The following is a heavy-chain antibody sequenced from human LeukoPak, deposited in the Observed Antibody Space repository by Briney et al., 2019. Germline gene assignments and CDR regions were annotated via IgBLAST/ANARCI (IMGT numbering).Heavy chain of an antibody. Sequence: ASVKVSCKASGYTFTSYDINWVRQAPGRGLEWMGWISTKNGDTNYSQNFRGRVAMTRDTSASTAYLEMRSLRSDDTAMYYCARGVEDYYYYMDVWGKGTTVTVSS. CDR2: ISTKNGDT. CDR1: GYTFTSYD. CDR3: ARGVEDYYYYMDV. V-gene: IGHV1-18*01. D-gene: IGHD3-10*01. J-gene: IGHJ6*03.